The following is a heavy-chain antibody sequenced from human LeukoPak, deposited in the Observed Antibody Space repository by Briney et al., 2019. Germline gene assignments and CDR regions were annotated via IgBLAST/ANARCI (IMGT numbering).Heavy chain of an antibody. CDR2: IKQDGSEK. CDR1: GFTISSFW. D-gene: IGHD2-15*01. Sequence: PGGSLRLSYAASGFTISSFWMSWVRQAPGKGLEWVANIKQDGSEKYYVDSVKGRFTISRDNAKNSLYLQMNSLRAEDTAVYYCAREFCSGGNCYPMGTFDMWGQGTMVTVSS. V-gene: IGHV3-7*01. J-gene: IGHJ3*02. CDR3: AREFCSGGNCYPMGTFDM.